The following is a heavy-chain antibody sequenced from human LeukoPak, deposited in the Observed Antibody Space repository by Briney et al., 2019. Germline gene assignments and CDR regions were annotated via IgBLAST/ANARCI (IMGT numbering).Heavy chain of an antibody. Sequence: GGSLRLSCAASGFTFSSYAMHWVRQAPGKGLEWVAVISYDGSNKYYADSVKGRFTISRDNSKNTLYLQMNSLGAEDTAVYYRARDHQYYFDYWGQGTLVTVSS. D-gene: IGHD2-2*01. CDR1: GFTFSSYA. J-gene: IGHJ4*02. CDR3: ARDHQYYFDY. V-gene: IGHV3-30-3*01. CDR2: ISYDGSNK.